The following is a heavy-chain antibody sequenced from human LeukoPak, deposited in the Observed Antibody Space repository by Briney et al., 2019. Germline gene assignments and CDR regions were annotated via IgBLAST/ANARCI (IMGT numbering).Heavy chain of an antibody. D-gene: IGHD2-21*02. V-gene: IGHV4-39*07. CDR2: IYYSGST. Sequence: SETLSLTCTVSGGSISSSSYYWGWIRQPPGKGLEWIGSIYYSGSTYYNPSLKSRVTISVDTSKNQFSLKLSSVTAADTAVYYCARTHCGGDCYSGDAFDIWGQGTMVTVSS. CDR1: GGSISSSSYY. CDR3: ARTHCGGDCYSGDAFDI. J-gene: IGHJ3*02.